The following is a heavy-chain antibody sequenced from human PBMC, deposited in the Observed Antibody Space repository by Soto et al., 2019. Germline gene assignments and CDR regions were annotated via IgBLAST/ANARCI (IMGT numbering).Heavy chain of an antibody. D-gene: IGHD4-17*01. CDR2: IGGSGHAT. Sequence: EVQLLESGGGLVQPGGSLRLSCEASGFYFGSYAMTWVRQAPGKGLEWVASIGGSGHATHYVDSVQGRFTISRDDSERTLYLQMNSLRVEDTAVYYCAKSGPTVIYFDHWGQGRLVSVSS. V-gene: IGHV3-23*01. J-gene: IGHJ4*02. CDR3: AKSGPTVIYFDH. CDR1: GFYFGSYA.